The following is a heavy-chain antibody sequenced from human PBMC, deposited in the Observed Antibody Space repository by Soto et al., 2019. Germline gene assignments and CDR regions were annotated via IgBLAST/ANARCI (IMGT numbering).Heavy chain of an antibody. CDR2: ISGSGGST. D-gene: IGHD2-15*01. J-gene: IGHJ6*02. CDR1: GFTFSSYA. V-gene: IGHV3-23*01. CDR3: AKASCSGGSCYFASRYYGMDV. Sequence: PGGSLRLSCAASGFTFSSYAMSWVRQAPGKGLEWVSAISGSGGSTYYADSVKGRFTISRDNSKNTLYLQMNSLRAEDTAVYYCAKASCSGGSCYFASRYYGMDVWGQGTTVTVSS.